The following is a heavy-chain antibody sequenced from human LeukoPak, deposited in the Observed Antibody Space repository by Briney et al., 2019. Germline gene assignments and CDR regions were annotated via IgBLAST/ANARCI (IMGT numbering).Heavy chain of an antibody. CDR1: GYTFTSYY. Sequence: ASVNVSCKASGYTFTSYYMHWVRQAPGQGLEWMGIINPSGGSTSYAQKFQGRVTMTRDTSTSTVYMELSSLRSEDTAVYYCARGNIVGATRPDLLDIWGKGTRVTVSS. V-gene: IGHV1-46*01. CDR2: INPSGGST. CDR3: ARGNIVGATRPDLLDI. J-gene: IGHJ3*02. D-gene: IGHD1-26*01.